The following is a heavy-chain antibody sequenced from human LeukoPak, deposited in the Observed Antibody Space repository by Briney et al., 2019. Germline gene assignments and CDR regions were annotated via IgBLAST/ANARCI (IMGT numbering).Heavy chain of an antibody. CDR3: ASYMVRGVIIN. CDR1: GGSISPYY. J-gene: IGHJ4*02. CDR2: ISTSGSS. D-gene: IGHD3-10*01. Sequence: SETLSLTCTVSGGSISPYYWSFIRQPAGKGLEWIGRISTSGSSKYNPSLESRVTMSVDTSKNQFSLKLSSVTAADTAVYYCASYMVRGVIINWGQGTLVTVSS. V-gene: IGHV4-4*07.